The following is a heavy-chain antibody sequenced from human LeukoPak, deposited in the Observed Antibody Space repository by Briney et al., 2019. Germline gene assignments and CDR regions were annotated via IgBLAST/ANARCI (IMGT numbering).Heavy chain of an antibody. CDR3: ARDPHGL. CDR2: IYSGGST. D-gene: IGHD4-17*01. CDR1: GFTVSNNY. J-gene: IGHJ4*02. Sequence: GGSLRLSCAASGFTVSNNYMTWVRQAPGKGLEWVSVIYSGGSTSSADSVKGRFTISRDNSKNTLYLQMNNLRAEDTAVYYCARDPHGLWGRGTLVTVSS. V-gene: IGHV3-66*01.